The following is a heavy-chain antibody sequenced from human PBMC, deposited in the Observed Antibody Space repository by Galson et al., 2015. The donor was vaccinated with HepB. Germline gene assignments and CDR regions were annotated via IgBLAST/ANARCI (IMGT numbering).Heavy chain of an antibody. D-gene: IGHD4-11*01. J-gene: IGHJ6*02. CDR3: ARDDTTVTRGGDYYYDGLDV. CDR1: RFIFSSYA. CDR2: ISSDGRNA. V-gene: IGHV3-30*04. Sequence: SLRLSCAASRFIFSSYAIHWVRQAPGKGLEWVAIISSDGRNANYADFLEGRFTISRDNSKNTVFLQMNSLRPEDTAVYHCARDDTTVTRGGDYYYDGLDVWCQGATVTVSS.